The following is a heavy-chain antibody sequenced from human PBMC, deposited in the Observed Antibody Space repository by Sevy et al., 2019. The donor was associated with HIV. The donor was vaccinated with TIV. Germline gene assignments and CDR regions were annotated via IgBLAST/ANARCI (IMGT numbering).Heavy chain of an antibody. CDR3: TGAYYYDSSAYRFDD. CDR2: INPNSGDT. V-gene: IGHV1-2*06. Sequence: ASVKVSCKASGYTFNAYFMHWVRQAPGQGLEWMGRINPNSGDTTYAQKFQGRVTMSREMSISTAYMEQHRLTSDDTAVYYCTGAYYYDSSAYRFDDWGQGTLVTVSS. J-gene: IGHJ4*02. D-gene: IGHD3-22*01. CDR1: GYTFNAYF.